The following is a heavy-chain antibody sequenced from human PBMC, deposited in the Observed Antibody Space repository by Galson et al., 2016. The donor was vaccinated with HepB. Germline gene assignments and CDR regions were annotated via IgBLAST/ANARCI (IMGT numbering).Heavy chain of an antibody. Sequence: SLRLSCAASGFTFDDYAMHWVRQAPGKGLEWVSGISWNSGSIGYADSVKGRFTISRDNAKNSLYLQMNSLRAEDTALYYCAKDIGGGDGGYGSYYYYYYGMVVWGQGTTVTGSS. CDR3: AKDIGGGDGGYGSYYYYYYGMVV. J-gene: IGHJ6*02. CDR1: GFTFDDYA. V-gene: IGHV3-9*01. D-gene: IGHD5-12*01. CDR2: ISWNSGSI.